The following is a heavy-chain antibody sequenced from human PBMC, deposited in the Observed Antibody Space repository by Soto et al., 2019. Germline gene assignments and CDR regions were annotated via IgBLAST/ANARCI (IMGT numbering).Heavy chain of an antibody. CDR3: ARGGPGFYGDSEYFQH. J-gene: IGHJ1*01. D-gene: IGHD4-17*01. V-gene: IGHV1-69*01. CDR1: GGTFSSYA. CDR2: IIPIFGTA. Sequence: QVQLVQSGAEVKKPGSSVKVSCKASGGTFSSYAISWVRQAPGQGLEWMGGIIPIFGTANYAQKFQGRVTIPADESTSTAYMELSSLRSEDTAVYYCARGGPGFYGDSEYFQHWGQGTLVTVSS.